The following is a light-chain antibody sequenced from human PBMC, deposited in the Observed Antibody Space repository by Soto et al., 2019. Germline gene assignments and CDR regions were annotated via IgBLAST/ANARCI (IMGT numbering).Light chain of an antibody. CDR2: GAS. V-gene: IGKV3-20*01. CDR3: QQYGTSPLT. Sequence: EIVLTQSPGTLSLSPGERATLSFSASQSARSSRLAWYQQKPGQAPRLLIYGASSRAAGIPDRFSGSGSGTDFALTIIRLEPEDFAVYYCQQYGTSPLTFGQGTRLEIK. CDR1: QSARSSR. J-gene: IGKJ5*01.